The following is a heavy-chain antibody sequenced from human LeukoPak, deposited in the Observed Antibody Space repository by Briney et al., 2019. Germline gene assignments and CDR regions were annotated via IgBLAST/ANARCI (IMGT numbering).Heavy chain of an antibody. D-gene: IGHD3-16*01. Sequence: GGSLRLSCAASGFTFSNYAMSWVRQAPGKGLEWVSTVPGSGSSTSYADSVQGRSTISRDNSKNTLYLQMNSLRAEDTAVYYCAKDLKAVLFAYFDYWGQGALVTVSS. CDR2: VPGSGSST. CDR1: GFTFSNYA. CDR3: AKDLKAVLFAYFDY. J-gene: IGHJ4*02. V-gene: IGHV3-23*01.